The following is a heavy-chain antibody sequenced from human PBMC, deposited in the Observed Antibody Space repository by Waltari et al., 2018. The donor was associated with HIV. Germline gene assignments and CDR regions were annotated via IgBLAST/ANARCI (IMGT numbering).Heavy chain of an antibody. CDR2: IYTSGST. D-gene: IGHD3-3*01. CDR1: GGSISRGSYY. CDR3: ARWSGYYRSFHY. J-gene: IGHJ4*02. Sequence: QVQLQESGSGLVKPQQTMSLTCTVSGGSISRGSYYWNWIRQPAGKGREWIGRIYTSGSTNYNPSLKSRVTISIDTSKNHFSLKLSSVTAADTAVYYCARWSGYYRSFHYWGQGTLVTVSS. V-gene: IGHV4-61*02.